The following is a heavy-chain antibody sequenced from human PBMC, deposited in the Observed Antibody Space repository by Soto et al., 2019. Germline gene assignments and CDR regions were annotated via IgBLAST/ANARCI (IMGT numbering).Heavy chain of an antibody. Sequence: GGSLRLSCAAAGFTFNNFAMHWVRQAPGKGLEWVAVISYDGGDKYYADSVKGRFTISRDNSKNTMYLQMSVRSAEDTVVYYCARDLSTGAADYYFDYWGQGALVTVSS. D-gene: IGHD3-9*01. J-gene: IGHJ4*01. CDR3: ARDLSTGAADYYFDY. CDR2: ISYDGGDK. CDR1: GFTFNNFA. V-gene: IGHV3-30*03.